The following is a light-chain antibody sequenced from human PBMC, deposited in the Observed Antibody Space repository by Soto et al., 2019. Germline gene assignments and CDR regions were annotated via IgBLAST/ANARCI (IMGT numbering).Light chain of an antibody. CDR3: SSYRGTHTFV. CDR1: SSDVGSYDY. Sequence: SAVTQPRSASGSPGQSVTISCTGTSSDVGSYDYVSWYQQHPGKAPKLIIYEVNKRPSGVPDRFSGSKSGNTASLTVSGLQPEDEADYYCSSYRGTHTFVFGTGTKVTVL. CDR2: EVN. V-gene: IGLV2-8*01. J-gene: IGLJ1*01.